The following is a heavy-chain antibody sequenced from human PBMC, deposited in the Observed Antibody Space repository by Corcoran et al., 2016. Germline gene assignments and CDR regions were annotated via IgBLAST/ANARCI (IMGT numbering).Heavy chain of an antibody. Sequence: EVQLVESGGVVVQPGGSLRLSCAASGFTFDDYTMHWVRQAPGKGLGWVSLISWDGGSTYYADAVKGRFTISRDNSKNSLYLQMNSLRTEYTALYDCSKAEVRLIGVYFDYWGQLTLFTVSS. CDR2: ISWDGGST. V-gene: IGHV3-43*01. D-gene: IGHD3-10*01. CDR3: SKAEVRLIGVYFDY. CDR1: GFTFDDYT. J-gene: IGHJ4*02.